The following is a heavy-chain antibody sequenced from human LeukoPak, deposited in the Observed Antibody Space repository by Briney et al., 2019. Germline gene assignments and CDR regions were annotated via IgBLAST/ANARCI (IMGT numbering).Heavy chain of an antibody. Sequence: PGGSLRLSCAASGFTFSGYGMHWVRQAPGKGLEWVAVMSYDGSNTYYADSVKGRFTISRDNAKNSLYLQMNSLRAEDTAVYYCARVCSGGSCPFDYWGQGTLVTVSS. CDR3: ARVCSGGSCPFDY. CDR2: MSYDGSNT. D-gene: IGHD2-15*01. CDR1: GFTFSGYG. J-gene: IGHJ4*02. V-gene: IGHV3-30*03.